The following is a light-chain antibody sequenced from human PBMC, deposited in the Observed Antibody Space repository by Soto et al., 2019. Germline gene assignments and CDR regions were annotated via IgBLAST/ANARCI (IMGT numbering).Light chain of an antibody. CDR2: AAS. CDR1: QSVSSN. J-gene: IGKJ5*01. Sequence: EILMTQSPATLSVSPGERATLSCRASQSVSSNVAWYQQKPGQAPRLLIYAASSRAAGIPDRFSGSGSGTEFTLTISSLQSEDFAVYYCQQYNNWPLTFGQGTRLEIK. V-gene: IGKV3D-15*01. CDR3: QQYNNWPLT.